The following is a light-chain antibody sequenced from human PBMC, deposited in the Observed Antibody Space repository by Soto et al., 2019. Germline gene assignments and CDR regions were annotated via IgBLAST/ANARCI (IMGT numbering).Light chain of an antibody. CDR2: SGH. Sequence: QSVLTQPPSVSGTPGQSVTISCSGSSSNIGGQTVSWYQQLPGTAPNLLIYSGHQRPSGVPDRFSASKSGSSASLAISGLQSEGEGDYYCAAWDESLNGQVFGGGTQLTVL. CDR1: SSNIGGQT. CDR3: AAWDESLNGQV. J-gene: IGLJ3*02. V-gene: IGLV1-44*01.